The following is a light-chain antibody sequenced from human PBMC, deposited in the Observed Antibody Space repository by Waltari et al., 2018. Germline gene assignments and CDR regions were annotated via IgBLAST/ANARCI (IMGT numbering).Light chain of an antibody. CDR3: CSYAGSYTYV. CDR2: DVS. CDR1: SSDVGGYNY. V-gene: IGLV2-11*01. Sequence: QSALTQPHSVSGSPGQSVTISCTGTSSDVGGYNYVSWYQQHPGKAPKLMLYDVSKRHSGVPDRCSGTKSGNTASLTISGLQAEDEADYYCCSYAGSYTYVFGTGTKVTVL. J-gene: IGLJ1*01.